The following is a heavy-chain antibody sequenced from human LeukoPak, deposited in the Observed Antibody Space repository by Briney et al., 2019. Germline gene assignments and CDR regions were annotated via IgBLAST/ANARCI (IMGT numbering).Heavy chain of an antibody. J-gene: IGHJ3*02. Sequence: KSSETLSLTCTVSGGSISSYYWSWIRQPAGKGLEWIGRIYTSGSTNYNPSLKSRVTMSVDTSKNQFSLKLSSVTAADTAVYYCARDSSQSVVVTADDAFDIWGKGTMVTVSS. CDR3: ARDSSQSVVVTADDAFDI. D-gene: IGHD2-21*02. V-gene: IGHV4-4*07. CDR2: IYTSGST. CDR1: GGSISSYY.